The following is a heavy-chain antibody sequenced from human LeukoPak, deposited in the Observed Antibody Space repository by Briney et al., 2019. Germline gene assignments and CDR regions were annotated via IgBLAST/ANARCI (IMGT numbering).Heavy chain of an antibody. J-gene: IGHJ6*02. CDR2: ITSAGAT. V-gene: IGHV3-66*01. Sequence: GGSLRPSCAASGFTVSKNYMTWVRQAPGKGLDCVSVITSAGATYYADSVKGRFIISRDNSQNTLYLQMNSLRAEDTAVYYCASRESPGYYYGMDVWGQGTTVTVSS. CDR1: GFTVSKNY. D-gene: IGHD3-10*01. CDR3: ASRESPGYYYGMDV.